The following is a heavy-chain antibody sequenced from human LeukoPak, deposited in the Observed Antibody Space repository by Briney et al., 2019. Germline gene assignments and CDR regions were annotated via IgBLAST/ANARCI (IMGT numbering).Heavy chain of an antibody. CDR3: ARPRLPLLLDAFDI. CDR1: GGTFSSYA. Sequence: ASVKVSCKASGGTFSSYAISWVRQAPGQGLEWMGGIIPIFGTANYAQKFQGRVTITADESTSTAYMELSSLRSEDTAVYCCARPRLPLLLDAFDIWGQGTMVTVSS. J-gene: IGHJ3*02. CDR2: IIPIFGTA. V-gene: IGHV1-69*13. D-gene: IGHD5-12*01.